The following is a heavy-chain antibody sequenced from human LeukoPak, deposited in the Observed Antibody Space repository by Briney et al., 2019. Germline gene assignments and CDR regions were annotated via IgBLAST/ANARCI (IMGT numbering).Heavy chain of an antibody. V-gene: IGHV4-59*01. CDR1: GGSISSYY. D-gene: IGHD3-22*01. CDR2: IYYSGST. Sequence: SETLSLTCTVSGGSISSYYWSWIGQPQGKGREWIGYIYYSGSTNYNPSLTSRVTISVDTSNNQFSLKLSSVTAADTAVYYCARDRVGADYYDSSGFVLGGMDVWGQGTTVNVSS. CDR3: ARDRVGADYYDSSGFVLGGMDV. J-gene: IGHJ6*02.